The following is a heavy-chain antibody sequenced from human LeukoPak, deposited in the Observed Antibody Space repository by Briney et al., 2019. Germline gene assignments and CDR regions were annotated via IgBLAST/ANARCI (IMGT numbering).Heavy chain of an antibody. V-gene: IGHV4-61*01. J-gene: IGHJ6*02. CDR3: AVAYCGGDCYYYYAMDV. D-gene: IGHD2-21*02. CDR2: IYYSGST. CDR1: GGSISSGSYY. Sequence: SETLSLTCTVSGGSISSGSYYWSWIRQPPGKGLEWIGYIYYSGSTNYNPSLKGRVTISVDTSKNQFSLKLSSVTAADTAVYYCAVAYCGGDCYYYYAMDVWGQGTTVIVSS.